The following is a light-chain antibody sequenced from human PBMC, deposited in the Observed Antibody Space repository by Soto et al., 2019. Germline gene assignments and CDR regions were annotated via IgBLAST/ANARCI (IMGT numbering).Light chain of an antibody. CDR1: QSVDSN. V-gene: IGKV3D-15*01. Sequence: EIVMTQSPATLSVFPGERGTLSCRASQSVDSNLAWYQQKPGQAPRLLIFGASTRAAGIPARFSGSGSGTDFTLTISSLQSEDFAVYFCQQYDKWPLTFGGGRKGEIK. CDR2: GAS. CDR3: QQYDKWPLT. J-gene: IGKJ4*01.